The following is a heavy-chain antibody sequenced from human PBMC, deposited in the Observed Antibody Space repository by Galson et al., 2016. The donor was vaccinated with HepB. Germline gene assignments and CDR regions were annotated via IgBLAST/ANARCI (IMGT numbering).Heavy chain of an antibody. CDR3: ARDRHQYSSGWYVGGMDV. D-gene: IGHD6-19*01. V-gene: IGHV1-18*01. CDR2: ISAYNGNT. J-gene: IGHJ6*02. CDR1: GYTFTSYG. Sequence: SVKVSCKASGYTFTSYGISWVRQAPGQGLEWMGWISAYNGNTNYAQKLQGRVTMTTDTSTSTAYMELRSLRSHDTAVYYCARDRHQYSSGWYVGGMDVWGQGTTVTVSS.